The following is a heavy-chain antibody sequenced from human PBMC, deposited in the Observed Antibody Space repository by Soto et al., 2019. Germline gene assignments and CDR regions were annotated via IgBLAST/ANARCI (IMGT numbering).Heavy chain of an antibody. Sequence: EVQLLESGGELVQPGGSLRLSCEASGFTFNKHAMNWVRQAPGKGLEWVSSISGLGNRVYYADSVKGRFTISRDNSKNTVYLQMSSLRAEDTAIFYCAKAELGMDAVDIWGTGTMVTVSS. D-gene: IGHD3-10*01. CDR2: ISGLGNRV. J-gene: IGHJ3*02. CDR1: GFTFNKHA. V-gene: IGHV3-23*01. CDR3: AKAELGMDAVDI.